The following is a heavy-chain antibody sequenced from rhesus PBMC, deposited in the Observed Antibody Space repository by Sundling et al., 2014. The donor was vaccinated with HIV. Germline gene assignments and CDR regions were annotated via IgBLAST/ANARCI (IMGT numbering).Heavy chain of an antibody. Sequence: EVQLAESGGGLVQPGGSLRLSCAASGFTFSGYEMHWVRQAPGKGLESVSVIGGDSSYTHYADSVKGRFTISRDNAKNSLSLQMNSLRAEDTAMYYCARRGYNVWTGYFPYGLDSWGQGVVVTVSS. D-gene: IGHD3-3*01. CDR3: ARRGYNVWTGYFPYGLDS. J-gene: IGHJ6*01. CDR2: IGGDSSYT. CDR1: GFTFSGYE. V-gene: IGHV3-115*02.